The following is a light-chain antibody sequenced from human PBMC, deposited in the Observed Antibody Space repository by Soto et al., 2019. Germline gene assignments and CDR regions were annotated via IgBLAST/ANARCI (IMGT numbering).Light chain of an antibody. CDR2: STN. CDR1: SGSVSINYY. CDR3: VLYMKGDIRV. J-gene: IGLJ2*01. Sequence: QTVVTQEPSFSVSPGGTVTLTCGLSSGSVSINYYPSWYQQTPGQAPRTLIYSTNTRSSGVPDRFSGSILGSKAALTITGAQADDESVYYCVLYMKGDIRVFGGGTKLTVL. V-gene: IGLV8-61*01.